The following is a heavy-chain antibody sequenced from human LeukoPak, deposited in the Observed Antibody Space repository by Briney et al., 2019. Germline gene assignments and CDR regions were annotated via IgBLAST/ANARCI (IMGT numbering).Heavy chain of an antibody. CDR1: GFTFSSYG. D-gene: IGHD1-26*01. J-gene: IGHJ4*02. CDR2: IWYDGSNK. V-gene: IGHV3-33*06. CDR3: AKDLGSGSLDY. Sequence: PGGSLRLSCAASGFTFSSYGMHWVCQAPGKGLEWVAVIWYDGSNKYYEDSVKGRFTISRDNSKNTLYLQMNSLRAEDTAVYYCAKDLGSGSLDYWGQGTLVTVSS.